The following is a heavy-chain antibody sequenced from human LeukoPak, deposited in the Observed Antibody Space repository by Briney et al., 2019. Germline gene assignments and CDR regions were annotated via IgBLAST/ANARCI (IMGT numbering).Heavy chain of an antibody. CDR3: AKGHPPKLEVKVYYYYGMDV. Sequence: GGSLRLSCAASGFTFSSYGMHWVRQAPGKGLEWVAVISYDGSNKYYADSVKGRFTISRDNSKNTLYLQMNSLRAEDTAVYYCAKGHPPKLEVKVYYYYGMDVWGQGTTVTVSS. J-gene: IGHJ6*02. D-gene: IGHD1-1*01. V-gene: IGHV3-30*18. CDR1: GFTFSSYG. CDR2: ISYDGSNK.